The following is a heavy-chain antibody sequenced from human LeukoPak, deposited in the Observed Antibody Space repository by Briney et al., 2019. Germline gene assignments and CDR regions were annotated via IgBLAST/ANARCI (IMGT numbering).Heavy chain of an antibody. CDR3: ARGGGYESDYYYYGMDV. D-gene: IGHD5-12*01. CDR1: GYTFTSYG. J-gene: IGHJ6*02. CDR2: ISAYNGNT. Sequence: ASVKVSCKASGYTFTSYGIGWVRQAPGQGLEWMGWISAYNGNTNYAQKLQGRVTMTTDTSTSTAYMELRSLRSDDTAVYYCARGGGYESDYYYYGMDVWGQGTTVTVSS. V-gene: IGHV1-18*01.